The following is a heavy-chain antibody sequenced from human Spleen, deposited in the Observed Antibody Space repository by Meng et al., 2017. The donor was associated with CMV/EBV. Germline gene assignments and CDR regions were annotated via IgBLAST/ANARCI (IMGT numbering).Heavy chain of an antibody. V-gene: IGHV3-30*18. D-gene: IGHD3-9*01. CDR3: AKDRRYLDY. J-gene: IGHJ4*01. Sequence: LRLPCVASGFTVSRHGMDWVRQAPGKGLRWVSVISYDGDNESYGDAVKGRFTISRDNSKNTLYLQMKSLRAEDTAVYYCAKDRRYLDYWGQGTLVTVSS. CDR2: ISYDGDNE. CDR1: GFTVSRHG.